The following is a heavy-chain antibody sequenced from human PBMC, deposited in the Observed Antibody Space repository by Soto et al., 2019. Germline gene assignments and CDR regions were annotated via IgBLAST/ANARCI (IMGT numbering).Heavy chain of an antibody. J-gene: IGHJ5*02. Sequence: GGSLRLSCAASGFTFSSYSMNWVRQAPGKGLEWVSSISSSSSYIYYADSVKGRFTISRDNAKNSLYLQMNSLRAEDTAVYYCARSLKGPNAMFFPSSSERFWFDPWGQGTLVTVSS. CDR1: GFTFSSYS. V-gene: IGHV3-21*01. D-gene: IGHD6-13*01. CDR2: ISSSSSYI. CDR3: ARSLKGPNAMFFPSSSERFWFDP.